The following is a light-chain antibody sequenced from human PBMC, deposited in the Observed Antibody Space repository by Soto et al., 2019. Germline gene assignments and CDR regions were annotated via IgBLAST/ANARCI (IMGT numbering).Light chain of an antibody. Sequence: EMVMTQSPATLSVSPGERATLSCRASQSVSSNLAWYQQKPGQAPRLLIYGASTRATGIPARFSGSGSGTEFTLTISSLQSEDSAVYYCQQYGSSPGTSAQGTKVDIK. CDR1: QSVSSN. J-gene: IGKJ1*01. V-gene: IGKV3-15*01. CDR2: GAS. CDR3: QQYGSSPGT.